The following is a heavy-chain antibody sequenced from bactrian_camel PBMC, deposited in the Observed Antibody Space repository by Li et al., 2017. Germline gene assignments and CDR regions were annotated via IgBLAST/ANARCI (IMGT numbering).Heavy chain of an antibody. CDR1: GYIYTSYS. CDR2: VSNNGNT. D-gene: IGHD2*01. J-gene: IGHJ4*01. CDR3: AKGVTSRCSGACSNGIGYSY. V-gene: IGHV3S53*01. Sequence: QVQLVESGGGSVEAGGSLRLSCAADGYIYTSYSMAWFRQTPGKEREGVAAVSNNGNTNYAASVKGRFTISKDKDKTILYLQMNSLKPEDTAMYYCAKGVTSRCSGACSNGIGYSYRGQGTQVTVS.